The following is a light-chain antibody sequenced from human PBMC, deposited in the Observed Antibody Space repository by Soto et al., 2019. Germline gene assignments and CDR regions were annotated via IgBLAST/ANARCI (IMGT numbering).Light chain of an antibody. Sequence: QSALTQPASVSGSPGQSITISCTGTSSDVGGYHSVYWYQQHPGIAPKLMIYEVSNRPSGVSNRFSGSKSGNTASLTISGLQAEDEAYYYCISYTTSSHRVFGGGTKVTVL. CDR2: EVS. CDR3: ISYTTSSHRV. J-gene: IGLJ2*01. V-gene: IGLV2-14*01. CDR1: SSDVGGYHS.